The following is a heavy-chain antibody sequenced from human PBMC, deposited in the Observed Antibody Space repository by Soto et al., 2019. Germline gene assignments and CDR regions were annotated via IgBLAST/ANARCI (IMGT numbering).Heavy chain of an antibody. J-gene: IGHJ4*02. Sequence: QVQLVQSGAEVKKPGSSVKVSCKASGGTFSSYAISWVRQAPGQGLEWMGGIIPIFGTANYAQKFQGRVTTTADESTTTTYMALRSLRSADTAVDYCPRGPSQGPEEVGYWGQGTLVTVSS. V-gene: IGHV1-69*12. CDR3: PRGPSQGPEEVGY. CDR2: IIPIFGTA. CDR1: GGTFSSYA.